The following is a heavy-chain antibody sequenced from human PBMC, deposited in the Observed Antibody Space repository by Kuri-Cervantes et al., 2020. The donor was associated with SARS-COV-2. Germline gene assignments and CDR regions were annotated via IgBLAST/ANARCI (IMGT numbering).Heavy chain of an antibody. D-gene: IGHD3-3*01. CDR3: ARGTSYYDFWSGYYTGNYGMDV. V-gene: IGHV4-59*01. Sequence: SETLSLTCTVSGGSISSYYWSWIRQPPGKGLEWIGYIYYSGSTNYNPSLKSRATISVDTSKNQFSLKLSSVTAADTAVYYCARGTSYYDFWSGYYTGNYGMDVWGQGPTVPVSS. CDR1: GGSISSYY. CDR2: IYYSGST. J-gene: IGHJ6*02.